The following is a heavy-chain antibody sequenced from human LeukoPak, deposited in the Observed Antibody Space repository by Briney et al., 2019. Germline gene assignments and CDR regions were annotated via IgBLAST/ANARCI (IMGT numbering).Heavy chain of an antibody. J-gene: IGHJ4*02. CDR1: GFTFSSYA. D-gene: IGHD3-10*01. CDR2: ISYDGSNK. V-gene: IGHV3-30-3*01. Sequence: RSLRLSCAASGFTFSSYAMHWVRQAPGKGLEWVAVISYDGSNKYYADSVKGRFTISRDNSKNTLYLQMNSLRAEDTAVYYCARDRQYYYGSGVFDYWGQGTLVTVYS. CDR3: ARDRQYYYGSGVFDY.